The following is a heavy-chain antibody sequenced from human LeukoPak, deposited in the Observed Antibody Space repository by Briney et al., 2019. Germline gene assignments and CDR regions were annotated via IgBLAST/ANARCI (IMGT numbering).Heavy chain of an antibody. CDR2: IYYSGST. J-gene: IGHJ4*02. V-gene: IGHV4-59*01. Sequence: PSEILSLTCTVSGGSISSYYWSWIRQPPGKGLEWIGHIYYSGSTNYNPSLKSRVTISIDTSKNQFSLKLSSVTAADTAVYYCARDRSDYYDSSGYGGYFDYWGQGTLVTVSS. CDR1: GGSISSYY. CDR3: ARDRSDYYDSSGYGGYFDY. D-gene: IGHD3-22*01.